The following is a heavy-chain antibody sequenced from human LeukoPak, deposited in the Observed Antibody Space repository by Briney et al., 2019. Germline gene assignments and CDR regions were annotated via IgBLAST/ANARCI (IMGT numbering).Heavy chain of an antibody. CDR3: APAVRDY. D-gene: IGHD3-16*02. CDR2: ISYDGSNK. Sequence: GRSLRLSRAASGFTFSSYAMHWVRQAPGKGLEWVAVISYDGSNKYYADSVKGRFTISRDNTKNTLYLQMNSLRAEDTAVYYCAPAVRDYWGQGTLVTVSS. CDR1: GFTFSSYA. V-gene: IGHV3-30-3*01. J-gene: IGHJ4*02.